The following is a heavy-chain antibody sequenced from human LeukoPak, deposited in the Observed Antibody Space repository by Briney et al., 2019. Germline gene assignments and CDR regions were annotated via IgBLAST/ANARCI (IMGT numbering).Heavy chain of an antibody. V-gene: IGHV4-59*11. CDR1: ADSFSSHY. Sequence: SETLSLTRAVSADSFSSHYWTWIRQPPGKGLEWIGYISYIGSTNYNPSLKSRVTISVDTSKNQFSLKLSSVTAADTAVYYCARGLRYQLLHFDPWGQGTLVTVSS. J-gene: IGHJ5*02. D-gene: IGHD2-2*01. CDR3: ARGLRYQLLHFDP. CDR2: ISYIGST.